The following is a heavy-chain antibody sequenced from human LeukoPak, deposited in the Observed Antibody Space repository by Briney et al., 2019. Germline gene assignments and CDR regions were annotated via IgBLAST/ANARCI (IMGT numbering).Heavy chain of an antibody. Sequence: GASLKGSCKAPGDTFTRAYIHCVRETPGQGRECMGIINPSGGTKRHAQRFQGRVTMTRDTYTRTVYMELSSLRAEDTSVYYCARTRGYSDYELDYWGQGTLVTVSS. D-gene: IGHD5-12*01. CDR3: ARTRGYSDYELDY. V-gene: IGHV1-46*03. J-gene: IGHJ4*02. CDR2: INPSGGTK. CDR1: GDTFTRAY.